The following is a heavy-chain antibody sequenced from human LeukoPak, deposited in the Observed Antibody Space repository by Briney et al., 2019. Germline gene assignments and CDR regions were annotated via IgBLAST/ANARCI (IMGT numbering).Heavy chain of an antibody. CDR2: ISSSGSTI. J-gene: IGHJ4*02. CDR3: ARESSLSQLVDY. Sequence: GGSLRLSCAASGFTFSSYEMNWVRQAPGKGLEWVSYISSSGSTIYYADSVKGRFTISRDNAKNSLYLQMNSLRAGDTAVYYCARESSLSQLVDYWGQGTLVTVSS. V-gene: IGHV3-48*03. CDR1: GFTFSSYE. D-gene: IGHD6-13*01.